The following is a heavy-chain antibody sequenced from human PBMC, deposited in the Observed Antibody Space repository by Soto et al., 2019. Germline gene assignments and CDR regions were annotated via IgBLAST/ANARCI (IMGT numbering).Heavy chain of an antibody. CDR1: GGSISSYY. CDR3: ARGFRSSSWYYYYGMDV. Sequence: LSLTCTVSGGSISSYYWSWIRQPPGKGLEWIGYIYYSGSTNYNPSLKSRVTISVDTSKNQFSLKLSSVTAADTAVYYCARGFRSSSWYYYYGMDVWGQGTTVTVSS. V-gene: IGHV4-59*01. D-gene: IGHD6-13*01. J-gene: IGHJ6*02. CDR2: IYYSGST.